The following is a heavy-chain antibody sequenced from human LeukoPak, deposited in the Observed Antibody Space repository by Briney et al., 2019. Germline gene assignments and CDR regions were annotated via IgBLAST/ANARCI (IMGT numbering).Heavy chain of an antibody. Sequence: ASVTVSCKASGYTFTSYYMHWVRQAPGQGLEWMGWISSYSGDTNYAQSLQGRVTMTTNTSTTTAYLELRNQRSDDTAVYYCARDNRVRETEFMDFWGQGTLVTVSS. V-gene: IGHV1-18*04. CDR2: ISSYSGDT. CDR1: GYTFTSYY. D-gene: IGHD1-14*01. CDR3: ARDNRVRETEFMDF. J-gene: IGHJ4*02.